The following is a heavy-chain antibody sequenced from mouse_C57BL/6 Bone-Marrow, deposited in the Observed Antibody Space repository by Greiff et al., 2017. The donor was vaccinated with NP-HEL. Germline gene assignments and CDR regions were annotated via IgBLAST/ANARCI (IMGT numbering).Heavy chain of an antibody. CDR2: IRLKSDNYAT. CDR3: TRWLLPKYFDV. V-gene: IGHV6-3*01. Sequence: EVKLVESGGGLVQPGGSMKLSCVASGFTFSNYWMNWVRQSPEKGLEWVAQIRLKSDNYATHYAESVKGRFTISRDDSKSSVYLQMNNLRAEDTGIYYCTRWLLPKYFDVWGTGTTVTVSS. D-gene: IGHD2-3*01. CDR1: GFTFSNYW. J-gene: IGHJ1*03.